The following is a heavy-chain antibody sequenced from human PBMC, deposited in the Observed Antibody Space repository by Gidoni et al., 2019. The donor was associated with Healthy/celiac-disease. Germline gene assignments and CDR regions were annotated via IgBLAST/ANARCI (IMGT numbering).Heavy chain of an antibody. CDR2: IYYSGST. Sequence: QVQLQESGPGLVKPSETLSLTCTVSGGSLSSYYWSWIRQPPGKGLEWIGYIYYSGSTNYNPSLKSRVTISVDTSKNQFSLKLSSVTAADTAVYYCARVRTWGQWLVPYYYYYYMDVWGKGTTVTVSS. D-gene: IGHD6-19*01. V-gene: IGHV4-59*01. J-gene: IGHJ6*03. CDR1: GGSLSSYY. CDR3: ARVRTWGQWLVPYYYYYYMDV.